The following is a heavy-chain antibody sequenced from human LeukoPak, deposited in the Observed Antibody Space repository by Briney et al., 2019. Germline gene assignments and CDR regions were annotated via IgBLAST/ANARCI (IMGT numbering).Heavy chain of an antibody. V-gene: IGHV3-21*01. D-gene: IGHD6-19*01. J-gene: IGHJ6*02. Sequence: PGGSLRLSCAASGFTFSSYRMNWVRQAPGKGLEWVSSISSSSSYIYYADSVKGRFTISRDNAKNSLYLQMNSLRAEDTAVYYCARDRIAVAANYYYGMDVWGQGTTVTVSS. CDR2: ISSSSSYI. CDR3: ARDRIAVAANYYYGMDV. CDR1: GFTFSSYR.